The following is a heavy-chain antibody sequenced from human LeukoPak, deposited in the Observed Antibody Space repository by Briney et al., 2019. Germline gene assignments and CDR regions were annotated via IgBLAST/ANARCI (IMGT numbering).Heavy chain of an antibody. Sequence: PGGSLRLSCAASGITFSSYSMNWVRQAPGKGLEWVSSISSSSSYIYYADSVKGRFTISRDNAKNSLYLQMNSLRAEDTAVYYCARDLVATDIPFDYWGQGTLVTVSS. CDR2: ISSSSSYI. CDR1: GITFSSYS. V-gene: IGHV3-21*01. CDR3: ARDLVATDIPFDY. D-gene: IGHD5-12*01. J-gene: IGHJ4*02.